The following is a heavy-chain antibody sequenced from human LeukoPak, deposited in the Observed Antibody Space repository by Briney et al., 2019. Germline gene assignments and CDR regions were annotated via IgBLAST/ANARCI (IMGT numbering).Heavy chain of an antibody. J-gene: IGHJ4*02. Sequence: GGSLRLSCAASGFTFSSYGMHWVRQAPGKGLEWVSYISSSGSTIYYADSVKGRFTISRDNAKNSLYLQMNSLRAEDTAVYYCARYLVATTSFDYWGQGTLVTVSS. CDR1: GFTFSSYG. CDR2: ISSSGSTI. D-gene: IGHD5-12*01. V-gene: IGHV3-48*04. CDR3: ARYLVATTSFDY.